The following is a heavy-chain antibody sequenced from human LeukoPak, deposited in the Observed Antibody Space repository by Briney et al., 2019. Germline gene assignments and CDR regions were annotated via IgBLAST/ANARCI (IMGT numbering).Heavy chain of an antibody. CDR3: ASLYCSSTSCYGGWFDP. CDR1: GGTFSSYA. V-gene: IGHV1-69*13. CDR2: IIPIFGTA. D-gene: IGHD2-2*01. J-gene: IGHJ5*02. Sequence: ASVKVSCKASGGTFSSYAISWVRQAPGQGLEWMGGIIPIFGTANYAQKFQGRVTITADESTSTAYMELSSLRSEDTAVYYCASLYCSSTSCYGGWFDPWGQGTLVTVSS.